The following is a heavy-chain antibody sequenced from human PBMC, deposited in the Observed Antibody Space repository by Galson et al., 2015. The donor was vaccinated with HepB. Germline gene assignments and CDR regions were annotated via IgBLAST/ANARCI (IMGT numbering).Heavy chain of an antibody. CDR3: AKDISDYYDSSGYYIGYYGMDV. D-gene: IGHD3-22*01. J-gene: IGHJ6*02. V-gene: IGHV3-64D*06. CDR1: GFTFSSYA. Sequence: SLRLSCAASGFTFSSYAMHWVRQAPGKGLEYVSGISSNGGSTYCADSVKGRFTISRDNSKNTLYLQMSSLRAEDTALYYCAKDISDYYDSSGYYIGYYGMDVWGQGTMVTVSS. CDR2: ISSNGGST.